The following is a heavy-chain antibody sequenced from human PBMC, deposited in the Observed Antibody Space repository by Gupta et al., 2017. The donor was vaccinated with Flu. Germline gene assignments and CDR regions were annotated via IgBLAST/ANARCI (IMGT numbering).Heavy chain of an antibody. CDR2: ISSSSVP. Sequence: EVQRVESGGVLVQPVGSLRLSCAAPGFTFRDHDASWVPQAPGKGLEWVSFISSSSVPYYTDSVKGRFTNSRDNAKNSVYLQMDSLRAEDTAFYYCARGHWDSWGQGTLVTVSS. J-gene: IGHJ4*02. CDR1: GFTFRDHD. V-gene: IGHV3-48*03. CDR3: ARGHWDS.